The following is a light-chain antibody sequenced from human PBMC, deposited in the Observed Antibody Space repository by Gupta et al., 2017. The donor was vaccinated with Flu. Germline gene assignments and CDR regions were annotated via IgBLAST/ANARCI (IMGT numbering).Light chain of an antibody. V-gene: IGKV1-39*01. J-gene: IGKJ1*01. CDR3: QQSYSTPT. CDR1: QSISSY. Sequence: DIQMTQSPSSLSASVGDRVTITCRVSQSISSYLNWYQQKPGKAPKLLIYAASSLQSGVPSRFSGSGSGTDVTLTISSLQPEDFATYDCQQSYSTPTFGQGTKVEIK. CDR2: AAS.